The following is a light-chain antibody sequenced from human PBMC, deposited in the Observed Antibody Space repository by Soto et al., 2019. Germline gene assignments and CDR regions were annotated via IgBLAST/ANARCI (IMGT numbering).Light chain of an antibody. CDR2: GAS. CDR1: QSVSSNY. V-gene: IGKV3-20*01. J-gene: IGKJ2*01. Sequence: EIVLTQSPGTLSLSPGERATLACRASQSVSSNYLAWYQQKTGQAPRLLIYGASIRATGIPDRFSGSGSGTDFTLTISRLEPEDFAMYYCQQYGSSPYTFGQGTKLEIK. CDR3: QQYGSSPYT.